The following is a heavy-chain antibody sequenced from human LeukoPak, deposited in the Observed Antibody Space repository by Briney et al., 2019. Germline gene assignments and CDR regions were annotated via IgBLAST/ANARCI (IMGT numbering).Heavy chain of an antibody. CDR1: GFTFSSYA. CDR2: IKQDGSEK. V-gene: IGHV3-7*01. D-gene: IGHD4/OR15-4a*01. CDR3: ARGGAS. J-gene: IGHJ5*02. Sequence: GGSLRLSCAASGFTFSSYAMSWVRQAPGKGLEWVANIKQDGSEKYYVDSVKGRFTISRDNAKNSLYLQMNSLRAEDTAVYYCARGGASWGQGTLVTVSS.